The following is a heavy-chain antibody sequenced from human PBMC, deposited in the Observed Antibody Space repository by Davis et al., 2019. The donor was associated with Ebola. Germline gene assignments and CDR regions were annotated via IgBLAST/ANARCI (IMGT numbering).Heavy chain of an antibody. CDR3: ARAGLRPYYGMDV. CDR1: GYTFTSYG. Sequence: AASVKVSCKASGYTFTSYGISWVRQAPGQGLEWMGWISAYNGNTNYAQKLQGRVTMTTDTSTSTAYMELRSLGSDDTAVYYGARAGLRPYYGMDVWGQGTTVTVSS. V-gene: IGHV1-18*01. D-gene: IGHD4-17*01. J-gene: IGHJ6*02. CDR2: ISAYNGNT.